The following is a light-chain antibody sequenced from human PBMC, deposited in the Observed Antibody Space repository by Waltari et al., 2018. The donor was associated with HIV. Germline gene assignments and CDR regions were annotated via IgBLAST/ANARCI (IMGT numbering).Light chain of an antibody. V-gene: IGKV4-1*01. Sequence: DIVMTQSPDSLAVSLGERATINCKSSQSVLFSSNNKNYLAWYQQKPGQPPKLLLYWASTRESAVPDRFSGSGSGADFTLTISSLQAEDAAVYYCQQYYSTPLTFGGGTKVEIK. J-gene: IGKJ4*01. CDR1: QSVLFSSNNKNY. CDR3: QQYYSTPLT. CDR2: WAS.